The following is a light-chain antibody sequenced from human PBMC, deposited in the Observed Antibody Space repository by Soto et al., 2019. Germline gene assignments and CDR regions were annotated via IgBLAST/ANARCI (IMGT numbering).Light chain of an antibody. J-gene: IGKJ5*01. V-gene: IGKV3-20*01. CDR1: QSVIGRQ. CDR2: GVS. Sequence: EIVLTQSPGTLSLSPGERATLSCRASQSVIGRQLAWYQHQPGQAPRLLIYGVSTRATGIPDKFTGSGSGTDFTLTISTLEPEDCAVFYCQVYGASPPFTFGQGTRLEIK. CDR3: QVYGASPPFT.